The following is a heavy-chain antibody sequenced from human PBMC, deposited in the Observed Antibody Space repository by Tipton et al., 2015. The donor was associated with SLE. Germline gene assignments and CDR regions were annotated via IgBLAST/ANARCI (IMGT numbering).Heavy chain of an antibody. J-gene: IGHJ3*02. Sequence: SLRLSCAASGFTFSSYGIHWVRQAPGKGLEWVAVIWYDGTNKYYADSVKGRFTISRDNSKNTLYMQMNSLRAEDTAVYYCATESYGSSGWTKDAFDIWGQGTMVTVSS. D-gene: IGHD6-19*01. CDR3: ATESYGSSGWTKDAFDI. CDR2: IWYDGTNK. V-gene: IGHV3-33*01. CDR1: GFTFSSYG.